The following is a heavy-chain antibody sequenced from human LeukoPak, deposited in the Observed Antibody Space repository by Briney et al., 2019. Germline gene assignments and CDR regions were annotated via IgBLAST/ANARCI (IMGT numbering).Heavy chain of an antibody. CDR1: EFTFSNAW. J-gene: IGHJ4*02. D-gene: IGHD3-10*01. CDR2: IKSKTDGGTT. Sequence: GGSLRLSCAASEFTFSNAWMGWVRQAPGKGLEWVGRIKSKTDGGTTDYAAPVKGRFTISRDDSKNTLYLQMNSLKTEDTAVYYCTTVSLLWFGELPDYWGQGTLVTVSS. CDR3: TTVSLLWFGELPDY. V-gene: IGHV3-15*01.